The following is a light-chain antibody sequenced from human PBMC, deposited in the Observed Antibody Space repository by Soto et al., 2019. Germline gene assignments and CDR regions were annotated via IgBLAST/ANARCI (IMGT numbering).Light chain of an antibody. CDR3: QQYGSSPWT. V-gene: IGKV3-20*01. J-gene: IGKJ1*01. CDR2: GAS. Sequence: EIVLTQSPGTLSLSPGETATLSCRASQSVSSSYLAWYQQKPGQAPRPLIYGASSRAIGIPDRFSGSGSGTDFSLTISRLEPEDFAVYYCQQYGSSPWTFCQGTKVDIK. CDR1: QSVSSSY.